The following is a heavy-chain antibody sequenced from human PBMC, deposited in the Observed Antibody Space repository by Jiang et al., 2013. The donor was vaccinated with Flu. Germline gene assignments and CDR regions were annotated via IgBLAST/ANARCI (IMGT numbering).Heavy chain of an antibody. D-gene: IGHD2-8*02. CDR2: ISTWNGDT. Sequence: SGAEVKEPGASVKVSCKTSGYTFTSYGISWVRQAPGQGLEWMGWISTWNGDTNYAEKIQGRVTMTTDTSTSTAYMELRSLRSDDTAVYYCARDFYCPGGGCWDCFDPWGQGTLVTVSS. CDR1: GYTFTSYG. V-gene: IGHV1-18*01. J-gene: IGHJ5*02. CDR3: ARDFYCPGGGCWDCFDP.